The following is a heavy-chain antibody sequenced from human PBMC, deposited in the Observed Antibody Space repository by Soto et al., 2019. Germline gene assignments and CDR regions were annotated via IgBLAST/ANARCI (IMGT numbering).Heavy chain of an antibody. CDR2: ISGSGGSK. Sequence: GGSLRLSCAASGFTLSNYAVSWVRQAPGKGLEWVSAISGSGGSKYYADSVKGRFTISSDNSKNTVYLQLNSLRAEDTAVYYCANTVAAYYYYRMDFWGQGTTVTVSS. V-gene: IGHV3-23*01. CDR3: ANTVAAYYYYRMDF. D-gene: IGHD2-15*01. CDR1: GFTLSNYA. J-gene: IGHJ6*02.